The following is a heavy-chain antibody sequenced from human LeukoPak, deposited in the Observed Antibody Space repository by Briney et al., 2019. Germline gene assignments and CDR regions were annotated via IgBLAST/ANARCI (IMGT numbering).Heavy chain of an antibody. Sequence: PGGSLRLSCAASGFTFSSYAMSWVRPAPGKGLEWVSAISGSGGSTYYADSVKGRFTISRDNSKNTLYLQMNSLRAEDTAVYYCAKLEGSTSLYYYYMDVWGKGTTVTVSS. V-gene: IGHV3-23*01. CDR3: AKLEGSTSLYYYYMDV. J-gene: IGHJ6*03. D-gene: IGHD2-2*01. CDR2: ISGSGGST. CDR1: GFTFSSYA.